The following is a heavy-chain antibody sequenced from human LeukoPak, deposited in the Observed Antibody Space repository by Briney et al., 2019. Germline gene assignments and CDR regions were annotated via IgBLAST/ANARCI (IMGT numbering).Heavy chain of an antibody. CDR3: ARGHQTYYDMFPTYNWFDP. CDR2: IIPIFGTA. D-gene: IGHD3-9*01. J-gene: IGHJ5*02. CDR1: GGTFSSYA. V-gene: IGHV1-69*13. Sequence: RASVKASCKASGGTFSSYAISWVRQAPGQGLEWMGGIIPIFGTANYAQKFQGRVTITADESTSTAYMELSSLRSEDTAVYYCARGHQTYYDMFPTYNWFDPWGQGTLVTVSS.